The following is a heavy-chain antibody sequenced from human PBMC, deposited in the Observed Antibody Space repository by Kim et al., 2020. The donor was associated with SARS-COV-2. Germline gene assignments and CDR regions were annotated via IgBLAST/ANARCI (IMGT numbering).Heavy chain of an antibody. D-gene: IGHD4-4*01. Sequence: SETLSLTCTVSGGSISSYYWGWIRQPPGKGLEWIGYVYYSGSTNYNPSLTSRVTISVDTSKNQFSLKLNSVTAADTAVYYCARDRGADYSNEFDYWGQGTLVTVSS. V-gene: IGHV4-59*13. CDR1: GGSISSYY. CDR2: VYYSGST. CDR3: ARDRGADYSNEFDY. J-gene: IGHJ4*02.